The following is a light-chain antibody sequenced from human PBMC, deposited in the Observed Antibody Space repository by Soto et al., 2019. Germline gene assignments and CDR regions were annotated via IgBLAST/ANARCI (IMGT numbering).Light chain of an antibody. V-gene: IGKV1-5*03. CDR3: RQYSTFPLT. Sequence: DIQVTQSPSTLSASVGDRVTITCRASQTIDSWLAWYQQRPGKPPNLLIYKASTLASGVPSRFSGSGSGTEFTLTINSLQPDDFATYYCRQYSTFPLTFGGGTKVDIK. CDR2: KAS. CDR1: QTIDSW. J-gene: IGKJ4*01.